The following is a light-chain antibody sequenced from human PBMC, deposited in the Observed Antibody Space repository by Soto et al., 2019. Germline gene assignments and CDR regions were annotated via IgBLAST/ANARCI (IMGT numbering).Light chain of an antibody. CDR1: SSNIGSNT. CDR3: AAWDDSLNALVV. Sequence: QPVLTQPPSASGTPGQRVTISCSGSSSNIGSNTVNWYQQLPGTAPKLLIYSNNQRPSGVPDRFSGSKSGTSASLAISGLQSEDEADYYCAAWDDSLNALVVFGGGTKLTVL. V-gene: IGLV1-44*01. J-gene: IGLJ2*01. CDR2: SNN.